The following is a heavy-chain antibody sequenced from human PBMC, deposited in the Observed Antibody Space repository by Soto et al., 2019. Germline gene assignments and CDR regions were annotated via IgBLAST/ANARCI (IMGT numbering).Heavy chain of an antibody. CDR1: GVSIGSSDFF. CDR2: IYSSRNT. V-gene: IGHV4-39*01. D-gene: IGHD3-16*01. Sequence: SETLSLTCTVSGVSIGSSDFFWGWIRQPPGKGLEWVGTIYSSRNTYYNPSLKSRVTISVDTSTNQFFLRLTSVTAADTAVYHCGRGGIPNVGWFDPWGQGTLVTVSS. J-gene: IGHJ5*02. CDR3: GRGGIPNVGWFDP.